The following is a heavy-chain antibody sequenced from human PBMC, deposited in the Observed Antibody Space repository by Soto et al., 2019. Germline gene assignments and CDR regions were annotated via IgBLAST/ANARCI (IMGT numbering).Heavy chain of an antibody. V-gene: IGHV3-21*01. J-gene: IGHJ1*01. D-gene: IGHD6-19*01. Sequence: GGSLRLSCAASGFIFTSYSMVWVRQAPGKGLEWVSSISSRSDSIYYADSVKGRFTISRDNAQNSLYLQMHRLTSEDTAVYYCARDRSAVRFVQYFQHWGPGTLVTVSS. CDR2: ISSRSDSI. CDR1: GFIFTSYS. CDR3: ARDRSAVRFVQYFQH.